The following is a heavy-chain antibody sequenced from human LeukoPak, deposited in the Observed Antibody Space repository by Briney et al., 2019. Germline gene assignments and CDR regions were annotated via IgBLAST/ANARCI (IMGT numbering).Heavy chain of an antibody. CDR3: ARDDYSSGWVSCDP. CDR2: VYTSGST. J-gene: IGHJ5*02. CDR1: GGSISSGSYY. Sequence: PSQTLSLTCTVSGGSISSGSYYWSWIRQPAGKGLEWIVRVYTSGSTNYNPSLKSRVTLSVYTSKNQFSLKLSSVTAADTAVYYCARDDYSSGWVSCDPWGQGTLVTVSS. D-gene: IGHD4-11*01. V-gene: IGHV4-61*02.